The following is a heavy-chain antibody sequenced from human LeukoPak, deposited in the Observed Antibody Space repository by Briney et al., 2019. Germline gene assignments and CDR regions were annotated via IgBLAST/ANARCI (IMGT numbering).Heavy chain of an antibody. CDR1: GDSVSSNSAA. CDR2: TYYRSKWYN. V-gene: IGHV6-1*01. CDR3: ARDGSGYPQLLGDAFDI. Sequence: SQTLSLTCAISGDSVSSNSAAWHWIRQSPSRGLEWLGRTYYRSKWYNDYAVSVKSRITINPDTSKNQFSLQLNSVTPEDTAVYYCARDGSGYPQLLGDAFDIWGQGTMVTVSS. J-gene: IGHJ3*02. D-gene: IGHD3-22*01.